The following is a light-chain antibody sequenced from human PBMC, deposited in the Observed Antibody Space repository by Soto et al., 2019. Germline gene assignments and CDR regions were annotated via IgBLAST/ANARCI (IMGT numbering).Light chain of an antibody. J-gene: IGLJ2*01. CDR1: PSNIGKNF. CDR3: VSWDSSLITVV. V-gene: IGLV1-51*02. CDR2: ESD. Sequence: QSALTQPPSVSAAPGQKVTISCSGSPSNIGKNFVSWYQQLPGTAPKLLIYESDKRPSGIPDRFSGSESGTSATLAITGLQTGDEADYYCVSWDSSLITVVFGGGTKVTVL.